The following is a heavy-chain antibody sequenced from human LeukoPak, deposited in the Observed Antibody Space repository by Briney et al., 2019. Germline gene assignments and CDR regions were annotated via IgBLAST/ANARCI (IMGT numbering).Heavy chain of an antibody. D-gene: IGHD3-10*01. CDR1: GFTFSSYA. J-gene: IGHJ4*02. CDR3: ARIRVAYGSGPYYFDY. V-gene: IGHV3-53*01. Sequence: PGGSLRLSCAASGFTFSSYAMSWVRQAPGKGLEWVSVIYSGGSTYYADSVKGRFTISRDNSKNTLYLQMNSLRAEDTAVYYCARIRVAYGSGPYYFDYWGQGTLVTVSS. CDR2: IYSGGST.